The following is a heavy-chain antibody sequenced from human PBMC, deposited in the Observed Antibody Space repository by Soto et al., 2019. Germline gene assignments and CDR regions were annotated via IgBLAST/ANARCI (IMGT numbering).Heavy chain of an antibody. V-gene: IGHV1-18*01. J-gene: IGHJ3*02. CDR3: ARESLGDFWSSYLGGANFDI. Sequence: ASVKVSCKASGYTFTSYGISWVRQAPGQGLEWMGWISAYNGNTNYAQKLQGRVTMTTDTSTSTAYMELRSLRSDDTAVYYCARESLGDFWSSYLGGANFDIWGQGTMVTVSS. CDR2: ISAYNGNT. CDR1: GYTFTSYG. D-gene: IGHD3-3*01.